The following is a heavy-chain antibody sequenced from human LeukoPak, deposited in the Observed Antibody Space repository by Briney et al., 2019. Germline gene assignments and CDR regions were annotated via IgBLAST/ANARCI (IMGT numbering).Heavy chain of an antibody. D-gene: IGHD2-15*01. CDR2: INWNGGST. Sequence: GGSLRLSCAASGFTFSSYSMSWVRQAPGKGLEWVSGINWNGGSTGYADSVKGRFTISGDNAKNSLYLQMDSLRAEDTALYYCASLGYCSGGSCYARRDYWGQGTLVTVSS. CDR3: ASLGYCSGGSCYARRDY. CDR1: GFTFSSYS. J-gene: IGHJ4*02. V-gene: IGHV3-20*04.